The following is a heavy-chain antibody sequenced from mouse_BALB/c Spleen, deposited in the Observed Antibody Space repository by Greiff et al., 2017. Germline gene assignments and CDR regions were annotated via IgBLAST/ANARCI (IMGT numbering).Heavy chain of an antibody. CDR3: ARQGIYYGSYYAMDY. D-gene: IGHD2-2*01. CDR2: ISNGGGST. CDR1: GFTFSSYT. V-gene: IGHV5-12-2*01. J-gene: IGHJ4*01. Sequence: EVKVEESGGGLVQPGGSLKLSCAASGFTFSSYTMSWVRQTPEKRLEWVAYISNGGGSTYYPDTVKGRFTISRDNAKNTLYLQMSSLKSEDTAMYYCARQGIYYGSYYAMDYWGQGTSVTVSS.